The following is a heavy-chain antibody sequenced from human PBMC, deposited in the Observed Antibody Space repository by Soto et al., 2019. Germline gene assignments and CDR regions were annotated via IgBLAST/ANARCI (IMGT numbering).Heavy chain of an antibody. Sequence: SLRLSCAASGFTFSSSAMHWVRQAPGNWLEGVTVIWHDGSNKFHADSVKGRFTISRDNSKNTLYLQINSLRAQDTAVYYCAREYSSSSDYYYGMGVWGQGPTVTVSS. J-gene: IGHJ6*02. CDR2: IWHDGSNK. D-gene: IGHD6-6*01. V-gene: IGHV3-33*01. CDR3: AREYSSSSDYYYGMGV. CDR1: GFTFSSSA.